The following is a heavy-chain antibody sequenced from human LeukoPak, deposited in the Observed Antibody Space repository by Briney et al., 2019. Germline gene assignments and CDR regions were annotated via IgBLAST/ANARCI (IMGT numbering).Heavy chain of an antibody. CDR1: GFTFSSYA. Sequence: QTGGSLRLSCAASGFTFSSYAMSWVRQAPGKGLEWVSAISGSGGSTYYADSVKGRFTISRDNSKNTLYLQKNSLRAEDTAVYYCAKDPGIAAHSHYFDYWGQGTLVTVSS. V-gene: IGHV3-23*01. D-gene: IGHD6-13*01. CDR3: AKDPGIAAHSHYFDY. J-gene: IGHJ4*02. CDR2: ISGSGGST.